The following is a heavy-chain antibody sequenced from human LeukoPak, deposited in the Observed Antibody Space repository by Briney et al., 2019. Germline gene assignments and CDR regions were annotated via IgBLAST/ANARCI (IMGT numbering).Heavy chain of an antibody. J-gene: IGHJ6*02. CDR2: ISAYNGST. V-gene: IGHV1-18*01. CDR1: GYTFTSYG. D-gene: IGHD4-17*01. CDR3: ASGLGDYIMVFGDYYYGMDV. Sequence: ASVKVSCKASGYTFTSYGISWVRQAPGQGLEWMGWISAYNGSTNYAQKLQGRVTMTTDTSTSTAYMELRSLRFDDTAVYYCASGLGDYIMVFGDYYYGMDVWGQGTTVTVSS.